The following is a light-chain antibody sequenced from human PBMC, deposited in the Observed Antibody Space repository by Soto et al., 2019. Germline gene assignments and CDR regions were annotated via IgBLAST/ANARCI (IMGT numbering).Light chain of an antibody. CDR2: DTS. CDR3: LLSYSGTRLV. J-gene: IGLJ2*01. CDR1: TGAVTGGHY. V-gene: IGLV7-46*01. Sequence: QAVVTQEPSLTVSPGGTVTLTCGSSTGAVTGGHYPYWLQQKPGQAPRTLIYDTSNTHSWTPARFSGSLLGGKAALTLSGAQPEDEAEYYCLLSYSGTRLVFGGGTKLTVL.